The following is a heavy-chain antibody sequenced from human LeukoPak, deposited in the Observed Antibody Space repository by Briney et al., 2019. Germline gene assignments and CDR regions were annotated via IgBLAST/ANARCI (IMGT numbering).Heavy chain of an antibody. V-gene: IGHV1-2*02. CDR3: ARYGERHGSYFDL. CDR1: GYTFSDYY. CDR2: INPNSGGT. D-gene: IGHD3-10*01. J-gene: IGHJ2*01. Sequence: ASVKVSCKASGYTFSDYYMHWVRQAPGQGLEWMGWINPNSGGTNYAQKFQGRVTMTRDTSISTAYMELSRLRSDDTAVYYCARYGERHGSYFDLWGRGTLVTVSS.